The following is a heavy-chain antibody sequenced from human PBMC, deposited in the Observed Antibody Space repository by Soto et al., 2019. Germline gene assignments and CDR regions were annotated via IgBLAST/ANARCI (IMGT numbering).Heavy chain of an antibody. CDR1: GERFTTYG. V-gene: IGHV1-18*04. Sequence: GASVKVSCKASGERFTTYGISWVRQAPGQELEWMGWISTYNTNTKYAPKFQGRLLLTTDTSTTTAHMELRSLRPDDTAVYYCARWAGQVRDYGGPFDYWGQGTLVTVSS. CDR3: ARWAGQVRDYGGPFDY. CDR2: ISTYNTNT. D-gene: IGHD4-17*01. J-gene: IGHJ4*02.